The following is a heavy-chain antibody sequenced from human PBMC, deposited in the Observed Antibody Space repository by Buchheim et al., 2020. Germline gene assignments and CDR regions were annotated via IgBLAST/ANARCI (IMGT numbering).Heavy chain of an antibody. CDR2: IFSSGT. CDR1: GDSISNNIYY. D-gene: IGHD3-10*01. J-gene: IGHJ5*02. Sequence: QLHLQESGPGLVKPSETLSLICTVSGDSISNNIYYWGWIRQPPGKGLEWIGNIFSSGTFYNPPLQSRVTISVETSKNQFSLKLTSVTAADTAVYYCARTGLIRGVNYWFDPWGRETL. CDR3: ARTGLIRGVNYWFDP. V-gene: IGHV4-39*01.